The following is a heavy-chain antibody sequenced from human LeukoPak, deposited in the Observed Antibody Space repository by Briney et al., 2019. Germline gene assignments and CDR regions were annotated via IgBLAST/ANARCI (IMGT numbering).Heavy chain of an antibody. CDR2: IYYGGSI. Sequence: SETLSLTCTVSGVSINISYWSWIRQPAGKGLEWIGFIYYGGSINYNPSLKSRVTISVDSSKTQVSLKLSSVTAADTAVYYCARGNDYWGQGTLVTVSS. V-gene: IGHV4-59*08. CDR3: ARGNDY. CDR1: GVSINISY. J-gene: IGHJ4*02.